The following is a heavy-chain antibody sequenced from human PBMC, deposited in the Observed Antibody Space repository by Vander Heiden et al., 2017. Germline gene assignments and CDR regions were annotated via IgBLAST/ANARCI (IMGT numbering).Heavy chain of an antibody. D-gene: IGHD4-4*01. V-gene: IGHV4-31*01. CDR3: ARVSKDSSPNWYFDL. CDR1: GGSISSGSYY. CDR2: IHHSGAT. Sequence: QVQLQESGPGLVRPSQTLSLTCSVSGGSISSGSYYCSWIRQHPGEGLEYIGYIHHSGATYYTPSLKSLVTISVDTSKNQFSLRLSSVTAADTAVYYCARVSKDSSPNWYFDLWGRGTVVTVSS. J-gene: IGHJ2*01.